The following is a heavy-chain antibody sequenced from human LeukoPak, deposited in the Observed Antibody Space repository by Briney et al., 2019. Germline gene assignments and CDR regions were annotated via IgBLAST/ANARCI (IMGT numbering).Heavy chain of an antibody. V-gene: IGHV1-18*01. D-gene: IGHD6-13*01. CDR1: GYTFTSYG. Sequence: ASVKVSCKASGYTFTSYGISWVRQAPGQGLEWMGWISAYNGNTNYAQKLQGRVTMTRDTSTSTVYMELSSLRSEDTAVYYCARLKRAAAGPTRGYYFDYWGQGTLVTVSS. CDR2: ISAYNGNT. J-gene: IGHJ4*02. CDR3: ARLKRAAAGPTRGYYFDY.